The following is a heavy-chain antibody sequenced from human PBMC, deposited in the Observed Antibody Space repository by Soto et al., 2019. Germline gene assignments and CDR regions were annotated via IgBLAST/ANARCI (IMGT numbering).Heavy chain of an antibody. D-gene: IGHD3-10*01. CDR1: GYNFTNYW. Sequence: EVQLVQSGAEVKKPGESLKISCKGSGYNFTNYWIGWVRQMPGKGLESMGIIYPGDSDPRYSPSFQGQVTISADKSISTAYLQWSSLKASDTAMYYCAGGGVRGVVTRTRDYYGMDVWGQGTTVTVSS. CDR2: IYPGDSDP. CDR3: AGGGVRGVVTRTRDYYGMDV. J-gene: IGHJ6*02. V-gene: IGHV5-51*01.